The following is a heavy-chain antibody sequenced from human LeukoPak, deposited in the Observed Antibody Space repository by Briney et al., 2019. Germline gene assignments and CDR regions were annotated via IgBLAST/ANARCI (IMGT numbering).Heavy chain of an antibody. J-gene: IGHJ4*02. D-gene: IGHD4/OR15-4a*01. V-gene: IGHV1-69-2*01. CDR3: ATAKKNPH. CDR1: GYTFTGYY. CDR2: VDPEDGET. Sequence: ASVKITCKVSGYTFTGYYMHWVQQAPGKGLGWMGLVDPEDGETIYAEKFQGRVTITADTSTDTAYMELSSLRSEDTAVYYCATAKKNPHWGQGTLVTVSS.